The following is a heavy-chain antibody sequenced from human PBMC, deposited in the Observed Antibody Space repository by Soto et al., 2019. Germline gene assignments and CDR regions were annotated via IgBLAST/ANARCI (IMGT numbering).Heavy chain of an antibody. CDR3: ASAGYDLVVVYY. CDR1: GLTFSSYA. CDR2: ISYDGSNK. D-gene: IGHD5-12*01. Sequence: QVQLVESGGGVVQPGRYLRLSCAASGLTFSSYAMHWVRQAPGKGLAWVAVISYDGSNKYYADSVKGRFTISRDNSKNTLYLQVNSLRAEDTAVYYCASAGYDLVVVYYWGQGTLVTVSS. J-gene: IGHJ4*02. V-gene: IGHV3-30-3*01.